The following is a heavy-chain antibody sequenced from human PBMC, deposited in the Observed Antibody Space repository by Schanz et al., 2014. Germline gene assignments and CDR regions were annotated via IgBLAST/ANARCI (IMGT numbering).Heavy chain of an antibody. CDR2: VCYDGSKK. V-gene: IGHV3-33*06. CDR3: VKDLQRELLRDDHYYGMDV. Sequence: ESGGGLVTPGGSLRLSCAASGFTFSSYSLAWVRQAPGKGLEWVAVVCYDGSKKYYADSVKGRFTTSRDNSKNTMYLQMNSLRAEDTAVYYCVKDLQRELLRDDHYYGMDVWGQGTTVTVSS. D-gene: IGHD1-26*01. J-gene: IGHJ6*02. CDR1: GFTFSSYS.